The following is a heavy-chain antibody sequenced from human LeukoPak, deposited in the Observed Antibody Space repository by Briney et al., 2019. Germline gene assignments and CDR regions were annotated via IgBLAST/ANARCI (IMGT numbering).Heavy chain of an antibody. Sequence: PSETLSLTCTVSGGSISGYHWSWIRQPPGKRLEFIGWIYYTGSTSYNPSPQSRLTISLDTAKNQFSLRLTSVTAADTAVYFCARHYGSGTYPLDYWGQGILVTVSS. V-gene: IGHV4-59*01. CDR3: ARHYGSGTYPLDY. CDR1: GGSISGYH. D-gene: IGHD3-10*01. CDR2: IYYTGST. J-gene: IGHJ4*02.